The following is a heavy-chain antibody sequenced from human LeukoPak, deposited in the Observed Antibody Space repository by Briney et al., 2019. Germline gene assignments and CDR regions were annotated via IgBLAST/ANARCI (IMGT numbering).Heavy chain of an antibody. CDR2: VYYSGSA. CDR3: ATPPPSSPYYFDY. V-gene: IGHV4-31*03. J-gene: IGHJ4*02. CDR1: GGSISGGGYF. Sequence: PSQTLSLTCTVSGGSISGGGYFCNWVHQHPGKGLEWIGYVYYSGSAYYNPSLESRVTISVDTSKNQFSLKLSSVTAADTAVYFCATPPPSSPYYFDYWGQGTLVTVSS.